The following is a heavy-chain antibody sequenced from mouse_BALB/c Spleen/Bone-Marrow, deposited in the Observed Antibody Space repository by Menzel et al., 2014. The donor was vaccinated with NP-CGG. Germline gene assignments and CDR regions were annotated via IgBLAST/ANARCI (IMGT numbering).Heavy chain of an antibody. CDR1: GFTFSSFG. J-gene: IGHJ4*01. CDR2: ISSGSFTI. D-gene: IGHD2-4*01. CDR3: ARGYYDYDGGYYYAMDY. Sequence: EVQLVESGGGLVQPGGSRKLSCAASGFTFSSFGMHWVRQAPEKGLDWVAYISSGSFTIYYADTVKGRFTTSRDNPKNTLFLQMTSLRSEDTAMYYCARGYYDYDGGYYYAMDYWGQGTSVTVSS. V-gene: IGHV5-17*02.